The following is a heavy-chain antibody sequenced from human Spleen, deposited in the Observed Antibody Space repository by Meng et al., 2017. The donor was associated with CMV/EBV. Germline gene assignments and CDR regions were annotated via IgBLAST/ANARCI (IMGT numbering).Heavy chain of an antibody. Sequence: SFIRSSLTWIRQSPGKRLEWIGEIYHSRRTNFNPSLKSRVSMSVDTSKNQFSLQLSSVTAADTAVYYCAKRKSRIVIVPTANYYFDYWGQGTLVTVSS. CDR2: IYHSRRT. J-gene: IGHJ4*02. CDR1: SFIRSS. V-gene: IGHV4-34*01. CDR3: AKRKSRIVIVPTANYYFDY. D-gene: IGHD2-2*01.